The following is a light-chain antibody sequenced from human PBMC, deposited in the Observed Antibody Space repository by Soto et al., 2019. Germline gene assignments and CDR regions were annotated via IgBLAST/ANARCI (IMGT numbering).Light chain of an antibody. CDR1: RDVGSD. V-gene: IGKV1-6*01. Sequence: QMTQSPSSLSASVGEKIIITCRASRDVGSDVSWYQQKPGQAPKLLIYAASNLYTGVPSRFSGSRSGTEFTLTISSLQPEDFASYYCLQDYGDSWTLGQGTKVDIK. CDR2: AAS. J-gene: IGKJ1*01. CDR3: LQDYGDSWT.